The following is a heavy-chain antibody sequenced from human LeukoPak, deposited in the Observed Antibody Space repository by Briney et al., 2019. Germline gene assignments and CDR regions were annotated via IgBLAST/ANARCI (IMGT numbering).Heavy chain of an antibody. CDR2: ISDSGGS. CDR1: GGSVSSGISY. CDR3: AGVPAAGTGPDY. Sequence: SETLSLTCSVSGGSVSSGISYWSWIRQPPGEGLEWIAYISDSGGSDYNPSLRGRVTISLDTSKNQFSLRLTSVTAADTAVYYRAGVPAAGTGPDYWGQGTLVTVSS. D-gene: IGHD6-13*01. V-gene: IGHV4-61*01. J-gene: IGHJ4*02.